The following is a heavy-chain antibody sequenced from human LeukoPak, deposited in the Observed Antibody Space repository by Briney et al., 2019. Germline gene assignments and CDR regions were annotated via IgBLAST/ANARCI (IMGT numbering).Heavy chain of an antibody. CDR3: AGPLGSWGFDP. V-gene: IGHV3-21*01. CDR2: ISSSSSYI. J-gene: IGHJ5*02. CDR1: GFTFSSYS. D-gene: IGHD3-16*01. Sequence: GGSLRLSCAASGFTFSSYSMNWARQAPGKGLEWVSSISSSSSYIYYADSVKGRFTISRDNAKNSLYLQMNSLRAEDTAVYYCAGPLGSWGFDPWGQGTLVTVSS.